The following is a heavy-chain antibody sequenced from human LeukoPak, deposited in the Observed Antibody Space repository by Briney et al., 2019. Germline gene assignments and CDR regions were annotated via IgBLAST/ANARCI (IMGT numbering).Heavy chain of an antibody. Sequence: GASVKVSCKASGYTFTGYYMHWVRQAPGQGLEWMGWINPNSGGTNYAQKLQGRVTMTRDTSISTAYMELSRLRSDDTAAYYCAREPGIAAAGTIDYWGQGTLVTVSS. CDR3: AREPGIAAAGTIDY. CDR1: GYTFTGYY. D-gene: IGHD6-13*01. J-gene: IGHJ4*02. V-gene: IGHV1-2*02. CDR2: INPNSGGT.